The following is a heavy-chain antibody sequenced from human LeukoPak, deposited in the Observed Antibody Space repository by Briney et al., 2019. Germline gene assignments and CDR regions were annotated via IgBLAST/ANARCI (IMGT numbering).Heavy chain of an antibody. J-gene: IGHJ6*03. CDR2: ISGSGYYT. CDR3: AKDGSWGDYQFYFYMDV. CDR1: GFTFGSFA. Sequence: GGPLRLSCEASGFTFGSFAMSWVRQAPGKGLEWVSGISGSGYYTYYADSVKGRFTISRDNSKNTLYIEMNSLRAEDTALYFCAKDGSWGDYQFYFYMDVWGKGTTVTVSS. V-gene: IGHV3-23*01. D-gene: IGHD2-2*01.